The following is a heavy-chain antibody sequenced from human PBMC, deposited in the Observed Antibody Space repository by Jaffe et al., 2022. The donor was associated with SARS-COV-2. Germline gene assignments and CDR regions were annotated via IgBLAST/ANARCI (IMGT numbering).Heavy chain of an antibody. CDR2: IDWTSGTI. CDR3: AKDSRGWYTSRIDY. V-gene: IGHV3-9*01. Sequence: EVQLVESGGGWVQPGRSLRLSCTASGFTFDDYAMHWVRQVPGKGLEWVSGIDWTSGTIGYADSVKGRFTISRDNAKNSLFLQMNSLRPEDTAFYYCAKDSRGWYTSRIDYWGLGTLVTVSS. J-gene: IGHJ4*02. D-gene: IGHD6-19*01. CDR1: GFTFDDYA.